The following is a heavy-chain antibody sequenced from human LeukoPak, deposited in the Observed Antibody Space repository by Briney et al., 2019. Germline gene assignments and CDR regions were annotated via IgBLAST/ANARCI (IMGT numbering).Heavy chain of an antibody. V-gene: IGHV3-73*01. D-gene: IGHD3-22*01. CDR3: TRINYDSSDYPHPFDY. Sequence: GGSLRLSCAASGFTFSDFPGHWVRQASGKGLEWIGRIRSKTNSYATAYAASVIGRFTISRDDSKNTAYLQMNSLKTEDTAVYYCTRINYDSSDYPHPFDYWGQGTLVTVSS. CDR1: GFTFSDFP. J-gene: IGHJ4*02. CDR2: IRSKTNSYAT.